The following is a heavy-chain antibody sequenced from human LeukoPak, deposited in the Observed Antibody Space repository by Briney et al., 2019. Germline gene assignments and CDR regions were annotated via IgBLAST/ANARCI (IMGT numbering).Heavy chain of an antibody. J-gene: IGHJ4*02. CDR2: ISAYNGNT. CDR3: ARAGIQLWLGAEPFDY. D-gene: IGHD5-18*01. CDR1: GYTFTSYG. Sequence: ASVKASCKASGYTFTSYGISWVRQAPGQGLEWMGWISAYNGNTNYAQKLQGRVTMTTDTSTSTAYMELRSLRSDDTAVYYCARAGIQLWLGAEPFDYWGQGTLVTVSS. V-gene: IGHV1-18*01.